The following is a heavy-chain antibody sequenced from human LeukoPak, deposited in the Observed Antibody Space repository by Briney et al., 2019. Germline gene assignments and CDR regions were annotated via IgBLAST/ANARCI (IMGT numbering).Heavy chain of an antibody. V-gene: IGHV3-7*01. CDR3: ARLNWNYAGY. CDR1: GFTFSLYW. J-gene: IGHJ4*02. Sequence: PGGSLRLSCTASGFTFSLYWMTWVRQAPEKGLEWVANIKEDASEKDYVDSVKGRFTISRDNGKNSLYLQMNSLRGEDTAVYYCARLNWNYAGYWGQGTLVTVSS. D-gene: IGHD1-7*01. CDR2: IKEDASEK.